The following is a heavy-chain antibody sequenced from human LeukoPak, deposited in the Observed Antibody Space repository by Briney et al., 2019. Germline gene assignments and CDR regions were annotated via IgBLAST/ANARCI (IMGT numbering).Heavy chain of an antibody. CDR3: ARQNPSGSYGYYFDC. Sequence: SETLSLTCTVSGGSIRSYYWSWIRQPPGKGLEWIGYIYYSGSTNYNPSLKSRVTISVDTSKNQFSLKLSSVTAADTAVYYCARQNPSGSYGYYFDCWGQGTLVTVSS. V-gene: IGHV4-59*08. CDR1: GGSIRSYY. D-gene: IGHD1-26*01. CDR2: IYYSGST. J-gene: IGHJ4*02.